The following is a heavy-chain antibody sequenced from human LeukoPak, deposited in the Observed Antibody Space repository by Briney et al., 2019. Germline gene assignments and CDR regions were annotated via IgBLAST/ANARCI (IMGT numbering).Heavy chain of an antibody. CDR1: GFTLSSYW. D-gene: IGHD3-10*01. V-gene: IGHV3-74*01. CDR3: AKGSGNGYGSGPFDY. J-gene: IGHJ4*02. CDR2: FYSDGSRT. Sequence: GGSLRLSCAGSGFTLSSYWMHWVRQAPGKGLVWVSRFYSDGSRTNYADSVKGRFTISRDNSKNTVSLQMSSLRAEDTALYYCAKGSGNGYGSGPFDYWGQGTLVTVSS.